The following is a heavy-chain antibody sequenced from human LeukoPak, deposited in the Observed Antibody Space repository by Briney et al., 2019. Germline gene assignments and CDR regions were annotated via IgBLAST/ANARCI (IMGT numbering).Heavy chain of an antibody. J-gene: IGHJ4*02. CDR2: IGGNGDTP. CDR1: GFTFYNYA. CDR3: ATRHEYSYPY. D-gene: IGHD5-18*01. V-gene: IGHV3-64*02. Sequence: GGSLRLSCVAYGFTFYNYAIHWVRQPPGKGLEYVSAIGGNGDTPYYADSVKGRFTISRDNSKNTVYLQLGSLRTEDMAVYYCATRHEYSYPYWGQGTLVTVSS.